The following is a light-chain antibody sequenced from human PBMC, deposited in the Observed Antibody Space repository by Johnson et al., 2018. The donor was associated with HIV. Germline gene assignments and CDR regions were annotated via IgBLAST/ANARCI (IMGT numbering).Light chain of an antibody. J-gene: IGLJ1*01. V-gene: IGLV1-51*01. CDR1: SSNIGNNY. CDR3: GTWDSSLSVYV. Sequence: QSVLTQPPSVSAAPGQKVTISCSGSSSNIGNNYVSWYQQVPGTTPKLLIFDNNKRPSGIPDRFSGSKSGTSATLGITGLQTGDEADYYCGTWDSSLSVYVFGTRTKVTVL. CDR2: DNN.